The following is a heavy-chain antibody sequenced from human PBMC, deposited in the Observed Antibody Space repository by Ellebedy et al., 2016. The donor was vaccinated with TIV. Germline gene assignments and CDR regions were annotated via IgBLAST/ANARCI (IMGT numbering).Heavy chain of an antibody. CDR1: GGSISRSSYY. CDR3: ARWFGELLYVRWFDP. CDR2: IYHSGST. V-gene: IGHV4-39*01. D-gene: IGHD3-10*01. J-gene: IGHJ5*02. Sequence: SETLSLTCTVSGGSISRSSYYWGWIRQPPEKGLEWIGSIYHSGSTYYNPSLKSRVPISVDTSKNQFSLRLSSVPAADTAVYYCARWFGELLYVRWFDPWGQGTLVTVSS.